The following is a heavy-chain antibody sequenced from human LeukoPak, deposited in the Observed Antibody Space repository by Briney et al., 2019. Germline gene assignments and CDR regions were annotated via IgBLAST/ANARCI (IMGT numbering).Heavy chain of an antibody. CDR3: ARRALITIFGVVTPYYYYYMDV. CDR1: GGSTSSSSYY. D-gene: IGHD3-3*01. V-gene: IGHV4-39*07. Sequence: SETLSLTCTVSGGSTSSSSYYWGWIRQPPGTGLEWIGSIYYSGSTYYNPSLKSRVTISVDTSKNQFSLKLSSVTAADTAVYYCARRALITIFGVVTPYYYYYMDVRGKGTTVTVSS. J-gene: IGHJ6*03. CDR2: IYYSGST.